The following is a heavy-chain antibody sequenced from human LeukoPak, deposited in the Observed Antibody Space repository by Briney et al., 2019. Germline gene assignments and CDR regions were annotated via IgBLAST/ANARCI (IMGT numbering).Heavy chain of an antibody. D-gene: IGHD3-22*01. CDR2: ISSDERTD. CDR1: GFTFSTYG. J-gene: IGHJ4*02. V-gene: IGHV3-30*03. Sequence: GGSLRLSCAASGFTFSTYGMHWVRQAPGKGLEWVAVISSDERTDYYSDSVKGRFTISRDNSKNTLYLQMNSLRAEDTAVYYCASLISYYHHDSSLYYPVYWGQGTLVIVSS. CDR3: ASLISYYHHDSSLYYPVY.